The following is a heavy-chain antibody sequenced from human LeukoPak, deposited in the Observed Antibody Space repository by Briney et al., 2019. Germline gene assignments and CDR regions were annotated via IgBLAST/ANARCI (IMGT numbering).Heavy chain of an antibody. V-gene: IGHV1-69*02. CDR2: IIPILGIA. D-gene: IGHD2-2*01. CDR1: GGTFSSYT. J-gene: IGHJ4*02. CDR3: ATYCSSTSCYDY. Sequence: SVKVSCKASGGTFSSYTISRVRQAPGQGLEWMGRIIPILGIANYAQKFQGRVTITADKSTSTAYMELSSLRSEDTAVYYCATYCSSTSCYDYWGQGTLVTVSS.